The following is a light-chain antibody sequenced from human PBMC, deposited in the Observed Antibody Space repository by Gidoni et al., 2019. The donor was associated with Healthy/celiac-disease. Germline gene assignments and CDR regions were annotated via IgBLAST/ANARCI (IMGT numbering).Light chain of an antibody. Sequence: DIQMSQSPSYLSASVGDRVTITGRASQIISSYLIWYQPKPWKAPKRLIYAASSLKSGVPSRVRGIEYGTDFTLTISSLQPEDLATYYCQQSYSTPVTFGQGTKVEIK. V-gene: IGKV1-39*01. CDR2: AAS. CDR3: QQSYSTPVT. J-gene: IGKJ1*01. CDR1: QIISSY.